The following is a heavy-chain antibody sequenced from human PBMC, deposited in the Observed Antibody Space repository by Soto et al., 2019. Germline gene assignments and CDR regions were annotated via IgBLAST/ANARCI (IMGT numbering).Heavy chain of an antibody. Sequence: EVQLVESGGGVVQPGGSLRLSCAASGFTFSTYWMDWVRQAPGKGLEWVANIKQDGREKYYVDSVKGRFTISRDNAKKTRQRPMNSPRDEGTDRYYCARDPGGCDGYCWYHFDHWGQGTLVTISS. CDR3: ARDPGGCDGYCWYHFDH. CDR1: GFTFSTYW. V-gene: IGHV3-7*01. D-gene: IGHD6-13*01. J-gene: IGHJ4*02. CDR2: IKQDGREK.